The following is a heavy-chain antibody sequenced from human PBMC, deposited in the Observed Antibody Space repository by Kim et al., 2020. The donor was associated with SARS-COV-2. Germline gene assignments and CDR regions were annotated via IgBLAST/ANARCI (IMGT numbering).Heavy chain of an antibody. D-gene: IGHD2-15*01. CDR3: ARAISGYCSGGSCINWFDP. Sequence: SETLSLTCAVYGGSFSGYYWSWIRQPPGKGLEWIGEINHSGSTNYNPSLKSRVTISVDTSKNQFSLKLSSVTAADTAVYYCARAISGYCSGGSCINWFDPWGQGTLVTVSS. J-gene: IGHJ5*02. V-gene: IGHV4-34*01. CDR2: INHSGST. CDR1: GGSFSGYY.